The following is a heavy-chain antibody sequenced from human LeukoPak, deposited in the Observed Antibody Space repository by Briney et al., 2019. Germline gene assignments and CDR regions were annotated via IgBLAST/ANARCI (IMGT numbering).Heavy chain of an antibody. J-gene: IGHJ4*02. Sequence: QPGGSPRLSCAASGFTFSSYGMSWVRQAPGKGLEWVSAISGSGGSTYYADSVKGRFTISRDNSKNTLYLQMNSLRAEDTAVYYCAKALWFGELSTYFDYWGQGTLVTVSS. CDR3: AKALWFGELSTYFDY. CDR2: ISGSGGST. V-gene: IGHV3-23*01. CDR1: GFTFSSYG. D-gene: IGHD3-10*01.